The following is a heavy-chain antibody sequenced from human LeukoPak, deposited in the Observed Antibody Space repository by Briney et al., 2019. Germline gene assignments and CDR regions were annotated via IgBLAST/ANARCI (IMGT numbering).Heavy chain of an antibody. J-gene: IGHJ4*02. D-gene: IGHD2-15*01. V-gene: IGHV4-39*01. CDR1: GGSISSSSNFY. CDR3: ARRTAASAIDY. Sequence: PSETLSLTCTVSGGSISSSSNFYWDRIRQPPGKGLEWIGNIYYSGSTFYNPSLKSRVTISVDTSENQFSLKLSSVTAADTAVYYRARRTAASAIDYWGQGTLVTVSS. CDR2: IYYSGST.